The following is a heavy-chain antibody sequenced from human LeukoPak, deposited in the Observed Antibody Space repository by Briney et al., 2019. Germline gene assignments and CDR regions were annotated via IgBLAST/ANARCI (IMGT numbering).Heavy chain of an antibody. CDR3: ARVCVGGSSCMDV. Sequence: SETLSLTCTVSGDSISSSSSYWGWIRQPPGEGLEWIGSIYYSGSTNYNPSLKSRVTMSVDTSRNQFFLQLSSVTAADMAVYYCARVCVGGSSCMDVWGKGTTVTISS. D-gene: IGHD2-2*01. CDR2: IYYSGST. J-gene: IGHJ6*03. CDR1: GDSISSSSSY. V-gene: IGHV4-39*07.